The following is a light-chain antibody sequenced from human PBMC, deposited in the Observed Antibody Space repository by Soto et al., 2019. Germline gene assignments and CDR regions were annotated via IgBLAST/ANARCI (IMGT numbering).Light chain of an antibody. CDR1: QSVSSY. V-gene: IGKV3-11*01. CDR3: QQRSNWPPT. J-gene: IGKJ2*01. Sequence: EIVLTQSPATLSLSPGERATLSCRASQSVSSYLAWYQQKPGQAPRLLIYDTSNRATGIPARFSGRGSGTDFTLTISSLEPEDFVVYYCQQRSNWPPTFGQGTKLEIK. CDR2: DTS.